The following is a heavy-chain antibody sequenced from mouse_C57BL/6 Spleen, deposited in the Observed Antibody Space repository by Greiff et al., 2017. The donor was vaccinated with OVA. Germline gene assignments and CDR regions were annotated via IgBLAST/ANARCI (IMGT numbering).Heavy chain of an antibody. V-gene: IGHV5-9*01. CDR3: ARLDGYYPYWYFDV. D-gene: IGHD2-3*01. J-gene: IGHJ1*03. Sequence: EVKVVESGGGLVKPGGSLKLSCAASGFTFSSYTMSWVRQTPEKRLEWVATISGGGGNTYYPDSVKGRFTISRDNAKNTLYLQMSSLRSEDTALYYCARLDGYYPYWYFDVWGTGTTVTVSS. CDR2: ISGGGGNT. CDR1: GFTFSSYT.